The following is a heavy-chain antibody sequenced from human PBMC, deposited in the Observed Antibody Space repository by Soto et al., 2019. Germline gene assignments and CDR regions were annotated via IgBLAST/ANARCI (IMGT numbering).Heavy chain of an antibody. Sequence: QVQLVQSGAEVKKPGASVKVSCKASGYTFTRSGISWVRQAPGQGPEWMGWISSYNGDTNYAQTFQGRVTMTTDTSTSTVYMELRSLRSDDTAVYYCAREGVAPYYYYGMAVWGQGTPVTVSS. CDR3: AREGVAPYYYYGMAV. CDR2: ISSYNGDT. J-gene: IGHJ6*02. D-gene: IGHD5-12*01. CDR1: GYTFTRSG. V-gene: IGHV1-18*01.